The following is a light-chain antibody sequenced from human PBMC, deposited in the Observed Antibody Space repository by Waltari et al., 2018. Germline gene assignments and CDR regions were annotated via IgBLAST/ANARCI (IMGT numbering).Light chain of an antibody. CDR3: QQYGSSPPSYT. CDR2: GAS. CDR1: QRVSSSY. J-gene: IGKJ2*01. V-gene: IGKV3-20*01. Sequence: EIVLTQSPGTLSLSPGERATLSCRASQRVSSSYLAWYQQKPGQAPRRLIYGASSRATGIPDRFSGSGSGTDFTLTISRLEPEDFAVYYCQQYGSSPPSYTFGQGTKLEIK.